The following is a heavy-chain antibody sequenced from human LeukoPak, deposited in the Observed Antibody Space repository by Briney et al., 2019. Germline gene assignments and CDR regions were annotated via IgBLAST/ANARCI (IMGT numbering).Heavy chain of an antibody. CDR1: GGSISSYY. D-gene: IGHD6-13*01. CDR3: ARRARATAGGDYFDY. Sequence: SETLPLTCTVSGGSISSYYWTWIRQAPVKGLEWIGYIYYNGNTNYNPSLNSRVTISLDTSRSQFSLKLSSVTVADTAVYYCARRARATAGGDYFDYWGQGTLVTVSS. V-gene: IGHV4-59*08. CDR2: IYYNGNT. J-gene: IGHJ4*02.